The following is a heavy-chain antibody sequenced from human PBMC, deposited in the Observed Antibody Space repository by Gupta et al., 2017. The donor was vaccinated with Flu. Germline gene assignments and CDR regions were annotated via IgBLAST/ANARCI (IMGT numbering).Heavy chain of an antibody. CDR2: ISSSSSYI. D-gene: IGHD2-2*01. J-gene: IGHJ5*02. CDR3: ARDLRSNNWFDP. CDR1: GFTFSSYS. Sequence: EVQLVESGGGLVKPGGSLRLSCAASGFTFSSYSMNWVRQAPGKGLEWVSSISSSSSYIYYADSVKGRFTISRDNAKNSLYLQMNSLRAEDTAVYYCARDLRSNNWFDPWGQGTLVTVSS. V-gene: IGHV3-21*01.